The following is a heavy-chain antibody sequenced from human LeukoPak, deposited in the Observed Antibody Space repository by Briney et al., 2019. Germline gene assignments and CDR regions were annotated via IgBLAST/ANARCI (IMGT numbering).Heavy chain of an antibody. Sequence: SVKVSCKASGGTFSSYAISWVRQAPGQGLEWMGGIIPIFGTANYAQKFQGRVTITTDESTSTAYMELGSLRSEDTAVYYCAREWGELGHNWIDPWGQGTLVTVSS. CDR3: AREWGELGHNWIDP. CDR1: GGTFSSYA. V-gene: IGHV1-69*05. J-gene: IGHJ5*02. D-gene: IGHD1-26*01. CDR2: IIPIFGTA.